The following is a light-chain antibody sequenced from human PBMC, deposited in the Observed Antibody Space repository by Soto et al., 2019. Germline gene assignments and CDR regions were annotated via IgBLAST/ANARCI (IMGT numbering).Light chain of an antibody. V-gene: IGKV3-20*01. CDR1: QSVSSTY. Sequence: EIVLTQSPGTLSLSPGEGATLSCRASQSVSSTYLAWYQQKLGQAPRLLIYGASSRATDIPDRFSGSGSGTDFTLTISRLEPEDFAVYYCQHYGSLPLYTIGQGTKLEIK. CDR2: GAS. CDR3: QHYGSLPLYT. J-gene: IGKJ2*01.